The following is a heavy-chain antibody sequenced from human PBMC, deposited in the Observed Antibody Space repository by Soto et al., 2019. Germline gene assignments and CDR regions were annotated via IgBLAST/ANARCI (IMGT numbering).Heavy chain of an antibody. D-gene: IGHD6-19*01. CDR2: INHSGST. CDR1: GGSFSGYY. V-gene: IGHV4-34*01. J-gene: IGHJ5*02. Sequence: SETLSLTCAVYGGSFSGYYWSWIRQPPGKGLEWIGEINHSGSTNYNPSLKSRVTISVDTSKNQFSLKLSSVTAADTAVYYCARGIAVAGPNWFDPWGQGTLVTVS. CDR3: ARGIAVAGPNWFDP.